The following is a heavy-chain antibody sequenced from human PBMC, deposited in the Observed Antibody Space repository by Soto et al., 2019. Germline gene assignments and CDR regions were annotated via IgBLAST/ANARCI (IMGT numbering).Heavy chain of an antibody. D-gene: IGHD1-1*01. Sequence: QVHLIQSGAEVKKPGASVKVSCKVAGYTLTELSMHWGRQAPGKGLEWMGGFDPEDGKTTSAQKFQGRVTVTEDTSTDTAYMELSSLRSEDTAVYYCVAGGTRWLLSPFDYWGQGTLVTVSS. CDR3: VAGGTRWLLSPFDY. J-gene: IGHJ4*02. V-gene: IGHV1-24*01. CDR2: FDPEDGKT. CDR1: GYTLTELS.